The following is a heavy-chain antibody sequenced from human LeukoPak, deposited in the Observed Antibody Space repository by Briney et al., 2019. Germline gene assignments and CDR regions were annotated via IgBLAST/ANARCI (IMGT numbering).Heavy chain of an antibody. CDR1: GGSISGYY. D-gene: IGHD3-22*01. J-gene: IGHJ4*02. V-gene: IGHV4-59*01. CDR3: ARDAYYDSSGYYYFDY. Sequence: SETLSLTCSVSGGSISGYYWSWIRQPPGQGLEWIGYIYYSGSTNYNPSLKSRVTISVDTSKNQFSLKLSSVTAADTAVYYCARDAYYDSSGYYYFDYWGQGTLVTVSS. CDR2: IYYSGST.